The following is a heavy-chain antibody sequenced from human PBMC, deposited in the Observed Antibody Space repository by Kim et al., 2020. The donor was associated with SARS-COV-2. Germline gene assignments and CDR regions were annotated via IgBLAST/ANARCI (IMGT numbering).Heavy chain of an antibody. CDR3: VRDLILVDAPGDDFDY. D-gene: IGHD2-21*01. Sequence: DSVKGRFKISRDHAENTVYLQVNSLRPEDTGVYYCVRDLILVDAPGDDFDYWGQGTLVSGSS. J-gene: IGHJ4*02. V-gene: IGHV3-74*01.